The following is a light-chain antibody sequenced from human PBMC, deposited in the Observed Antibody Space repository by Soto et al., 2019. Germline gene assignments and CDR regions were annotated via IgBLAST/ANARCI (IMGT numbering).Light chain of an antibody. Sequence: EIVLTQSPATLSLSPGEGSTLSCGASQSVSSNLAWYQQKPGQAPRLLIYGASTRATGIPARFSGSGSETEFTLTISRLQSEDFAVYYCQQYNNWPPVWKFGQGTKVDIK. V-gene: IGKV3-15*01. CDR1: QSVSSN. CDR2: GAS. J-gene: IGKJ1*01. CDR3: QQYNNWPPVWK.